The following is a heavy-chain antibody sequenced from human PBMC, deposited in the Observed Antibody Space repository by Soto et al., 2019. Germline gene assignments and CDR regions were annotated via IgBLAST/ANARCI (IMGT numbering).Heavy chain of an antibody. V-gene: IGHV1-8*01. D-gene: IGHD3-22*01. CDR3: ARGPSYYFDGSGYPAVDY. CDR2: MNPNSGST. CDR1: GYTFFSYD. Sequence: ASVKVSCKASGYTFFSYDINWVRQATGQGLEWMGWMNPNSGSTGYTQKFQDRVTMTRDTSTSTAYMELSSLTSEDTAVYYCARGPSYYFDGSGYPAVDYWGQGMLVTVSS. J-gene: IGHJ4*02.